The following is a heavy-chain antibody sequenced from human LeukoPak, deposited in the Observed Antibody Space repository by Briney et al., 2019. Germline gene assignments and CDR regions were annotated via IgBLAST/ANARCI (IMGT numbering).Heavy chain of an antibody. CDR3: ARSSSYCGGDCYSK. J-gene: IGHJ4*02. CDR2: MNPNSGNT. V-gene: IGHV1-8*01. Sequence: GASVKVSCKASGYTFTSYDINWVRQATGQGLEWMGWMNPNSGNTGYAQKFQGRATMTRNTSISTAYMELSSLRSEDTAVYYCARSSSYCGGDCYSKWGQGTLVTVSS. D-gene: IGHD2-21*02. CDR1: GYTFTSYD.